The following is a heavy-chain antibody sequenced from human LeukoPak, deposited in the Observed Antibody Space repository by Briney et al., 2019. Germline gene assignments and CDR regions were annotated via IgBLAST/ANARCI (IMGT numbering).Heavy chain of an antibody. CDR3: ASNTGTVFDY. CDR2: IYHSGST. CDR1: GGSISSSSYY. D-gene: IGHD7-27*01. J-gene: IGHJ4*02. Sequence: TSETLSLTCTVSGGSISSSSYYWGWIRQPPGKGLEWIGSIYHSGSTYYNPSLKSRVTISLEMSKHQFSLNLTSVTAADTAVYYCASNTGTVFDYWGQGALVTVSS. V-gene: IGHV4-39*07.